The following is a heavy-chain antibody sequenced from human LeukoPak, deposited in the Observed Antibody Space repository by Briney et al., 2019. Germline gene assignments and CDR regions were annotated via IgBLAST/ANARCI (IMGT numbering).Heavy chain of an antibody. D-gene: IGHD2-2*01. V-gene: IGHV4-39*01. J-gene: IGHJ4*02. Sequence: SETLSLTCTVSGGSVSSSSYFWGWIRQPPGKGLEYIGSIHNSGSTYYNPSLKSRVSISVDSSKNQFSLRLSSVTAADTAVFYCARHPRVPVASPFDSWGQGTLVTVSS. CDR2: IHNSGST. CDR1: GGSVSSSSYF. CDR3: ARHPRVPVASPFDS.